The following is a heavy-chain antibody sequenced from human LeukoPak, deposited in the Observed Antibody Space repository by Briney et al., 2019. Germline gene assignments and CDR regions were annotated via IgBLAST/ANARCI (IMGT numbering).Heavy chain of an antibody. Sequence: PGGSLRLSCAASGFTFSNYAMHWVRQAPGKGLEYVSAISNNGGSTYYADSVKGRFTISRDNSKNTLYLQMDSLRAEDMAVYYCARVASGYFDYWGQGTLVTVSS. D-gene: IGHD5-12*01. CDR3: ARVASGYFDY. J-gene: IGHJ4*02. CDR1: GFTFSNYA. V-gene: IGHV3-64*02. CDR2: ISNNGGST.